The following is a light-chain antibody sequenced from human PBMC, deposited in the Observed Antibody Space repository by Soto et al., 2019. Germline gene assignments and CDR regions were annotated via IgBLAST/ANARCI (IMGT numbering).Light chain of an antibody. J-gene: IGKJ4*01. CDR3: KHRSQWPLT. V-gene: IGKV3-11*01. CDR2: DAS. CDR1: QSVSNF. Sequence: EIVLTQSPATLSLSPGERATLSCRASQSVSNFLAWYQHKPGQAPRLLIYDASNRATGIPGRFSGSGSGTAFTLSISSREPEVFVVSYCKHRSQWPLTFGGGTNVEIK.